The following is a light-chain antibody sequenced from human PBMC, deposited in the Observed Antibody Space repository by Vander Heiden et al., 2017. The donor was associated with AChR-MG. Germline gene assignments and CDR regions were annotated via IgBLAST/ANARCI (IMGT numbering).Light chain of an antibody. J-gene: IGKJ4*01. CDR2: LTS. CDR3: MLSLQTRLT. Sequence: EIVLTQSPLYLTVSPGEPASISCKSSLSPQHDNAFEFLDWYLQKPGQSPQLLIYLTSNRASGVPDRFSGSGSGTNFTLRISTVAAEDVGVYYCMLSLQTRLTFGGGTKVEV. CDR1: LSPQHDNAFEF. V-gene: IGKV2-28*01.